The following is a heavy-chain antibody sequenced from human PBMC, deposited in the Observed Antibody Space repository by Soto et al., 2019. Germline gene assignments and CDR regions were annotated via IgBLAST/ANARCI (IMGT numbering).Heavy chain of an antibody. D-gene: IGHD3-16*02. V-gene: IGHV3-33*01. CDR2: IWYDGSNK. Sequence: QVQLVESGGGVVQPGRSLRLSCAASGFTFSSYGMHWVRQAPGKGLEWVAVIWYDGSNKYYADSVKGRFTISRDNSKNTLYLQMNSLRAEDTAVYYCARAGGTVKISCEANYWGQGTLVTVSS. J-gene: IGHJ4*02. CDR3: ARAGGTVKISCEANY. CDR1: GFTFSSYG.